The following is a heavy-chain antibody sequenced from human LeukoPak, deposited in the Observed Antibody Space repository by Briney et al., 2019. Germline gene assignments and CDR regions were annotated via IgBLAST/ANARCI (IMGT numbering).Heavy chain of an antibody. CDR1: GFSLSSHG. CDR3: ARETYSLADV. CDR2: TWFDDSYQ. Sequence: PGGSLRLSCAASGFSLSSHGMHWVRQAPGKGLEWVGVTWFDDSYQHYTGSVRGRFTISRDNSKNTVYLQMNSLRAEDTAVYYCARETYSLADVWGQGTTVIVSS. J-gene: IGHJ6*02. V-gene: IGHV3-33*01. D-gene: IGHD4-11*01.